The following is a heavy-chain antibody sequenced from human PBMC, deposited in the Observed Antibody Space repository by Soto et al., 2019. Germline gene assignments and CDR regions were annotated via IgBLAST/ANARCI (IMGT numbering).Heavy chain of an antibody. CDR1: GFTFSGSA. CDR2: IRSKSHRYAT. Sequence: PGGSLRLSCVASGFTFSGSAMHWVRLAPGTGVEWVGRIRSKSHRYATSYAASVIGRFTISTDDSNNTAYPQMISLHTDATAVYYCSRRLVSDVAPFAAQPGYWGRGALVTVSS. V-gene: IGHV3-73*01. J-gene: IGHJ4*02. D-gene: IGHD2-15*01. CDR3: SRRLVSDVAPFAAQPGY.